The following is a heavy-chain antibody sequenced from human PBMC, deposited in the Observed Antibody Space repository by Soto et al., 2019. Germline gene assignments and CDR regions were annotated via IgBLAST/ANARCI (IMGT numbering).Heavy chain of an antibody. V-gene: IGHV1-18*01. CDR3: ARSPAGSIVVAPDDY. CDR2: ISAYNGNT. Sequence: GASVKVSCKASGYTFTSYGISWVRQAPGQGLEWMGWISAYNGNTNYAQKLQGRVTMTTDTSTSTAYMELRSLRSDDTAVYYCARSPAGSIVVAPDDYWGQGTLVTVSS. D-gene: IGHD1-26*01. CDR1: GYTFTSYG. J-gene: IGHJ4*02.